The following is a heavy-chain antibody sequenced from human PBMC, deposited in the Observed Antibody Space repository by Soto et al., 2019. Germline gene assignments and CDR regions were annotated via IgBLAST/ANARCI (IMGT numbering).Heavy chain of an antibody. J-gene: IGHJ4*02. CDR1: GFTFSSYA. D-gene: IGHD6-13*01. Sequence: GGSLRLSCAASGFTFSSYAMHWVRQAPGKGLEWVAVISYDGSNKYYADSVKGRFTISRDNSKNTLYLQMNSLRAEDTAVYYCARDFLHSYSSSWSDDYWGQGTLVTVSS. V-gene: IGHV3-30-3*01. CDR3: ARDFLHSYSSSWSDDY. CDR2: ISYDGSNK.